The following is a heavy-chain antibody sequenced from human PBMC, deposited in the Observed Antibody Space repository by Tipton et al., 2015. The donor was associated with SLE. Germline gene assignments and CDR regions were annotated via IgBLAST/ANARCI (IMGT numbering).Heavy chain of an antibody. J-gene: IGHJ1*01. CDR1: GGSFTGYY. CDR2: INHSGST. Sequence: TLSLTCAVYGGSFTGYYWSWIRQPPGKGLEWIGEINHSGSTNYNPSLKSRVTISVDTSKNQFSLKLSSVTAADTAVYYCATRGYDFWSGYYIGIPLQHWGQGTLVTVYS. V-gene: IGHV4-34*01. CDR3: ATRGYDFWSGYYIGIPLQH. D-gene: IGHD3-3*01.